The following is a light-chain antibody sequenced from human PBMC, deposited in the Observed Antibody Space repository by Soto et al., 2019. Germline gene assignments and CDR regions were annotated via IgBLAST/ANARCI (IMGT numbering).Light chain of an antibody. CDR2: DAS. Sequence: EIVLTQSPATLSLSPGERATLSCRASQSVSSYLAWYQQKFGQAPRLLIYDASNRATGIPARFSGSGSGTDFTLTISSLEPEDFAFYYCQLRFTWPGTFGQGTKLEIK. J-gene: IGKJ2*01. CDR3: QLRFTWPGT. CDR1: QSVSSY. V-gene: IGKV3-11*01.